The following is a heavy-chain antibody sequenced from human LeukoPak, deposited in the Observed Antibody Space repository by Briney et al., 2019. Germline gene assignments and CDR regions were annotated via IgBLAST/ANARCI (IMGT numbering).Heavy chain of an antibody. D-gene: IGHD2-21*01. Sequence: ASIKADCKASGDTLTGYYMHWVRQAAGQGLEWMGWINPNSGGTNYAQKFQGRVTMTRDTSISTAYMELSRLRSDDTAVYYCARAPPPHIKWDYWGQGTLVTVSS. J-gene: IGHJ4*02. CDR1: GDTLTGYY. CDR3: ARAPPPHIKWDY. CDR2: INPNSGGT. V-gene: IGHV1-2*02.